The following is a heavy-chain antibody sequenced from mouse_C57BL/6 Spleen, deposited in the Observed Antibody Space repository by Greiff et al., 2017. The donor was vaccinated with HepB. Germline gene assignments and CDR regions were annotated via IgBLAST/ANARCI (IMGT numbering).Heavy chain of an antibody. Sequence: QVQLQQSGAELVRPGASVTLSCKASGYTFTDYEMHWVKQTPVHGLEWIGAIDPETGGTAYNQKFKGKAILTADKSSSTAYLELRSLTSEDSAVYYCTRVRDDSSYFDYWGQGTTLTVSS. D-gene: IGHD1-1*01. V-gene: IGHV1-15*01. J-gene: IGHJ2*01. CDR3: TRVRDDSSYFDY. CDR1: GYTFTDYE. CDR2: IDPETGGT.